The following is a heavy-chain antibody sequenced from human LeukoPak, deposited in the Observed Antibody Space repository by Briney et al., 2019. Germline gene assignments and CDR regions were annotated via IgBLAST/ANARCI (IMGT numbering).Heavy chain of an antibody. CDR3: TKDHRGYQLAIAY. CDR1: GFLFSLYG. Sequence: GGSLRLARAASGFLFSLYGMKWVRQAAGEGLEWVSSISGAGVNTYYVDSGEGRFTISRDNSKNTLSLQMNRVRCEHTTVSYWTKDHRGYQLAIAYWGQGILATVSS. V-gene: IGHV3-23*01. D-gene: IGHD2-2*01. J-gene: IGHJ4*02. CDR2: ISGAGVNT.